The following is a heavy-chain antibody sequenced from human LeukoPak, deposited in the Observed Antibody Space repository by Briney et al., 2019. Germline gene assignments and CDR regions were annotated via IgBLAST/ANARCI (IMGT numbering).Heavy chain of an antibody. D-gene: IGHD3-22*01. CDR1: GDSLSTYY. J-gene: IGHJ4*02. CDR3: ARTPAYYYDSSGYPNDPFDY. V-gene: IGHV4-59*01. Sequence: SETLSLTCNVSGDSLSTYYWSWIRQSPGKGLEWIGYIYYSGITNYNPSLQSRVTISADTSKNQFSLSLSSVTAADTAVYYCARTPAYYYDSSGYPNDPFDYWGQGTLVTVSS. CDR2: IYYSGIT.